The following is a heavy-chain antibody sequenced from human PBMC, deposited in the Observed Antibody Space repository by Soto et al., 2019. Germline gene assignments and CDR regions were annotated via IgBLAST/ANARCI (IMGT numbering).Heavy chain of an antibody. CDR1: GDSISSGGYY. CDR2: IYYSGST. Sequence: QVQLQESGPGLVKPSQTLSLTCTVSGDSISSGGYYWSWIRQHPGKGLEWIGYIYYSGSTYYNPSLTSRVTISVDTSKNQFSLKLSSVTAADTAVYYCAASCVACGGFNYYGMDVWGQGTTVTVSS. V-gene: IGHV4-31*03. J-gene: IGHJ6*02. CDR3: AASCVACGGFNYYGMDV. D-gene: IGHD2-21*01.